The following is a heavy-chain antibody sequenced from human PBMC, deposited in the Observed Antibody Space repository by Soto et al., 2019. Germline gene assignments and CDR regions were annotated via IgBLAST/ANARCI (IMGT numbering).Heavy chain of an antibody. CDR3: AKAPDGSGREYYCDY. V-gene: IGHV3-7*01. Sequence: EVQLVESGGGVVQPGGSLRLSCATSGFTFSRYWMTCVRQVPGKGLEWVANINQDGTEKYYLASVKGRFTISRDNAKDSLDLQMNALSADDTAVYYCAKAPDGSGREYYCDYWGQGTLVTVSS. CDR2: INQDGTEK. J-gene: IGHJ4*02. D-gene: IGHD3-10*01. CDR1: GFTFSRYW.